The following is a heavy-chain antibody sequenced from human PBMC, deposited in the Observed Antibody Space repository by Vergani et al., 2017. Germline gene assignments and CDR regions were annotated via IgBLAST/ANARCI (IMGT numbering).Heavy chain of an antibody. V-gene: IGHV3-30*02. J-gene: IGHJ5*02. Sequence: QVQLVESGGGVVQPGRSLRLSCAASGFTFSRYSMHWVRQAPGKGLESVTFTRPHEDGAFYSASVRGRFTVSRDNSKNTLYLEMNRLNVDDTAIYYCGKTQGTVVGTWWFDPWGQGTLVTVSS. CDR2: TRPHEDGA. D-gene: IGHD1-7*01. CDR1: GFTFSRYS. CDR3: GKTQGTVVGTWWFDP.